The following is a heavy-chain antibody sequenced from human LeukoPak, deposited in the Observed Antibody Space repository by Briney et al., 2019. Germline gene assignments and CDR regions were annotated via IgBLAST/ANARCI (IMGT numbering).Heavy chain of an antibody. CDR2: INPSGGST. V-gene: IGHV1-46*01. J-gene: IGHJ6*03. D-gene: IGHD6-13*01. Sequence: GASVKVSCKASGYTFTSYYMHWVRQAPGQGLEWMGIINPSGGSTSYAQKFQGRVTMTRDMSTSTVYMELSSLRSEDTAVYYCARDRYSSSWYGVYYYYYMDVWGKGTTVTVSS. CDR3: ARDRYSSSWYGVYYYYYMDV. CDR1: GYTFTSYY.